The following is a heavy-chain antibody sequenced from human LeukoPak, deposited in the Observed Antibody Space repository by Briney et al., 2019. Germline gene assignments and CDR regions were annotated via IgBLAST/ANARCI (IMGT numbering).Heavy chain of an antibody. CDR1: GGTFSSYA. CDR3: ARDFPLGSASLVAFDI. D-gene: IGHD6-6*01. V-gene: IGHV1-69*01. J-gene: IGHJ3*02. Sequence: SVKVSCKASGGTFSSYAISWVRQAPGQGLEWMGGIIPIFGTANYAQKFQGRVTITADESTSTAYMELSSLRSEDTAGYYCARDFPLGSASLVAFDIWGQGTMVTVSS. CDR2: IIPIFGTA.